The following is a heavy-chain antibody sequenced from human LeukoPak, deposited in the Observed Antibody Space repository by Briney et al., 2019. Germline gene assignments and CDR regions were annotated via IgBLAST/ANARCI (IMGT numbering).Heavy chain of an antibody. D-gene: IGHD6-19*01. V-gene: IGHV3-9*01. Sequence: PGRSLSLSCAASGFTFDDYAMHWVRQAPGKGLEWVSGISWNSGSIGYADSVKGRFTISRDNAKNSLYLQMNSLRAEDTVLYYCAKDMAPGIAVAGPFNYCMDVWGQGTTVTVSS. CDR3: AKDMAPGIAVAGPFNYCMDV. J-gene: IGHJ6*02. CDR2: ISWNSGSI. CDR1: GFTFDDYA.